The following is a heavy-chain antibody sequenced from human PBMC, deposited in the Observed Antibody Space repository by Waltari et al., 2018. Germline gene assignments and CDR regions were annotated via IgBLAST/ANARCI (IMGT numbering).Heavy chain of an antibody. CDR3: ARRGPTIFGDPEGY. CDR1: GYTFTSCG. Sequence: QVQLVQSGAEVKKPWPSVKVSCKASGYTFTSCGTSWVRQAPGQGLEWMGWISAYNGNTNYAQKLQDRVTMTTDTSTSTAYMELRSLRSDDTAVYYCARRGPTIFGDPEGYWGQGTLVTVSS. CDR2: ISAYNGNT. V-gene: IGHV1-18*01. D-gene: IGHD3-3*01. J-gene: IGHJ4*02.